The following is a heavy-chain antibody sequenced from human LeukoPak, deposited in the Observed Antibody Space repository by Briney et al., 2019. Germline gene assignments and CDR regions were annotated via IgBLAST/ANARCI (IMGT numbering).Heavy chain of an antibody. CDR3: ARTSVNYYYYYMDV. CDR1: GGTFSSYA. V-gene: IGHV1-69*06. Sequence: ASVKVSCKASGGTFSSYAISWVRQAPGQGLEWMGGIIPIFGTANYAQKFQGRVTITADKSTSTAYMELSSLRSEDTAVYYCARTSVNYYYYYMDVWGKGTTVTVSS. CDR2: IIPIFGTA. J-gene: IGHJ6*03.